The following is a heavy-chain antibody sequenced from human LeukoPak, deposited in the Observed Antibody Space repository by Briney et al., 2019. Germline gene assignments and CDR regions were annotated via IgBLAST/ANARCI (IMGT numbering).Heavy chain of an antibody. CDR2: VYISGAT. V-gene: IGHV4-39*07. CDR1: GGSITNDNYY. J-gene: IGHJ5*02. Sequence: PSETLSLTCMVSGGSITNDNYYEWGWIRPPPGKGLERIGSVYISGATYFIPSLESRVTIPVDRPKNQFSLQLRSVTAGDTAVYFCPRDCGGSRSWLDPWGGGAVVTVSS. D-gene: IGHD6-25*01. CDR3: PRDCGGSRSWLDP.